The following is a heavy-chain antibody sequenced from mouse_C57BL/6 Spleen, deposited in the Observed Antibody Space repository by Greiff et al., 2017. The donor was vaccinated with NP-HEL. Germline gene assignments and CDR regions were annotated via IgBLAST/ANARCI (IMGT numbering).Heavy chain of an antibody. V-gene: IGHV3-6*01. CDR1: GYSITSGYY. D-gene: IGHD1-1*01. CDR3: ARDDYYGCSPDMDY. Sequence: DVQLQESGPGLVKPSQSLSLTCSVTGYSITSGYYWNWIRQFPGNKLEWMGYISYDGSNNYNPSLKNRISITRDTSKNQFFLKLNSVTTEDTATYYCARDDYYGCSPDMDYWGQGTTLTVSS. J-gene: IGHJ2*01. CDR2: ISYDGSN.